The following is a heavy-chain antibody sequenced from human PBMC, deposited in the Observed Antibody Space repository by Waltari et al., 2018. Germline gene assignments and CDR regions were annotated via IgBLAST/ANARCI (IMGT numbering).Heavy chain of an antibody. CDR2: IYPGDSDT. D-gene: IGHD2-2*01. CDR1: GYSFTSYW. J-gene: IGHJ5*02. CDR3: ATQARYCSSTSCYPTGWFDP. Sequence: EVQLVQSGAEVKKPGESLKIYCKGSGYSFTSYWLGLVRLMPGKGLEWMGIIYPGDSDTRYSPSFQGQVTISADKSISTAYLQWSSLKASDTAMYYCATQARYCSSTSCYPTGWFDPWGQGTLVTVSS. V-gene: IGHV5-51*01.